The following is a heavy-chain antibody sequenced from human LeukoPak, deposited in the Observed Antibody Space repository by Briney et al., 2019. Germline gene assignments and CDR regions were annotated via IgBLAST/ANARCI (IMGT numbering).Heavy chain of an antibody. CDR3: TIQCSGSSCRLPGV. CDR1: GFTFSSYA. V-gene: IGHV3-23*01. CDR2: ISESGANT. Sequence: GGSLRLSCAASGFTFSSYAMSWVRQAPGKGPEWVSTISESGANTHYAASVKGRFTISRDDSKNTLYVQMNSLRVEDTAIYYCTIQCSGSSCRLPGVWGQGTTVTVSS. D-gene: IGHD2-15*01. J-gene: IGHJ6*02.